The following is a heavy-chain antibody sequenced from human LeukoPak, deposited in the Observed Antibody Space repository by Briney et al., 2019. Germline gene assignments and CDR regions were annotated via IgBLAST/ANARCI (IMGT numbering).Heavy chain of an antibody. CDR3: ARGGDIVVVPAAMNNWFDP. CDR2: INPNSGGT. CDR1: GYTFTGYY. D-gene: IGHD2-2*01. Sequence: ASVKVSCTASGYTFTGYYMHWVRQAPGQGLEWMGWINPNSGGTNYAQKFQGWVTMTRDTSISTAYMELSRLRSDDTAVYYCARGGDIVVVPAAMNNWFDPWGQGTLVTVSS. V-gene: IGHV1-2*04. J-gene: IGHJ5*02.